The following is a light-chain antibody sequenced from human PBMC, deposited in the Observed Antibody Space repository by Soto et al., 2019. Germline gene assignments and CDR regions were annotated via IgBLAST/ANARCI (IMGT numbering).Light chain of an antibody. V-gene: IGKV3-20*01. Sequence: EIVMTQSPAILSVSPGERATLSCRASQSVSSNLAWYQHKPGQAPRLLISGASGRATGIPVRFSSGGSETDFTLTISRLEPEDFAVYYCQHYGTSWWTFGQGTKVDIK. CDR2: GAS. CDR1: QSVSSN. J-gene: IGKJ1*01. CDR3: QHYGTSWWT.